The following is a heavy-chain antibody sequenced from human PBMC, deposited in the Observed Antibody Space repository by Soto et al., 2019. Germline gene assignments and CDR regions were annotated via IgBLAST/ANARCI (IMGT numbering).Heavy chain of an antibody. J-gene: IGHJ3*02. D-gene: IGHD6-13*01. CDR2: IIPIFGTA. CDR1: GGTFSSYA. CDR3: ARDRTPRGIARDPDDAFDI. V-gene: IGHV1-69*06. Sequence: SVKVSCKASGGTFSSYAISWVRQAPGQGLEWMGGIIPIFGTANYAQKFQGRVTITADKPTSTAYMELSSLSSEDAAVYYCARDRTPRGIARDPDDAFDIWGQGTMVTVSS.